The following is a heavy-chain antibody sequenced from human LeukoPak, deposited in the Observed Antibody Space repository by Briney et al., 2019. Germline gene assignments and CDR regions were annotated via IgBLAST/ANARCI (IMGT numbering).Heavy chain of an antibody. Sequence: SETLSLTCTVSGGSISSYYWSWIRQPAGKGLEWIGRIYTSGSTNYNPSLKSRVTISVDTSKNQFSLKLSSVTAADTAVYYCARMPEEDFWSDHFDYWGQGTLVTVSS. D-gene: IGHD3-3*01. CDR3: ARMPEEDFWSDHFDY. V-gene: IGHV4-4*07. J-gene: IGHJ4*02. CDR2: IYTSGST. CDR1: GGSISSYY.